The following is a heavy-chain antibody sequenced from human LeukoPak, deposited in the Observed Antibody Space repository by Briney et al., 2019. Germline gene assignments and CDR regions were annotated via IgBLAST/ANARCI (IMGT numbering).Heavy chain of an antibody. D-gene: IGHD4-17*01. Sequence: GASVTVSFTAAGYTFTIYGNSWVRQAHGQGNGWMGWISAYNGKRKYAQKHQGRVRITTDTDTSKDNMELKRHRPRDTDTYYCDTMTTGDAFDIWGQGTMVTVSS. V-gene: IGHV1-18*01. CDR1: GYTFTIYG. CDR2: ISAYNGKR. CDR3: DTMTTGDAFDI. J-gene: IGHJ3*02.